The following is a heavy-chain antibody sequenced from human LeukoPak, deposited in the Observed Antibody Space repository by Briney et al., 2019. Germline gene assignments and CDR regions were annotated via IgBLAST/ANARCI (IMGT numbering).Heavy chain of an antibody. CDR3: ARFDIVEEGGPDY. V-gene: IGHV4-30-4*01. D-gene: IGHD2-15*01. Sequence: SETLSLTCNVSGGAISRGDYYWSWIRQPPEKGLEWIGYIYHSGGTYYNPSLKSRITISVDTSKNQFSLKVTSVTAADTATYYCARFDIVEEGGPDYWGQGTLVTVSS. CDR2: IYHSGGT. J-gene: IGHJ4*02. CDR1: GGAISRGDYY.